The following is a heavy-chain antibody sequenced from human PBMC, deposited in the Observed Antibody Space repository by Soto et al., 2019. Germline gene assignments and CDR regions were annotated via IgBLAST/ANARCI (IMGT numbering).Heavy chain of an antibody. CDR2: IYYSGST. CDR1: GGSISSSSYY. V-gene: IGHV4-39*01. J-gene: IGHJ6*03. D-gene: IGHD2-15*01. CDR3: ARQRVAASYYYYYYMDV. Sequence: SETLSLTCTVSGGSISSSSYYWGWIRQPPGKGLEWIGSIYYSGSTYYNPSLKSRVTISVDTSKNQFSLKLSSVTAADTAVYFCARQRVAASYYYYYYMDVWGKGTTVTVSS.